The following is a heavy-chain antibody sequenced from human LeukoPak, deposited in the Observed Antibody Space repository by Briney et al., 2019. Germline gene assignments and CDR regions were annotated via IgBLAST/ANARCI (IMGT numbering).Heavy chain of an antibody. V-gene: IGHV3-74*01. CDR1: GFTFSSVW. D-gene: IGHD5-18*01. J-gene: IGHJ4*02. Sequence: PGGSLRFSCAASGFTFSSVWMHWVRQTPGKGLVWVSRINQDGSNTNYADSVKGRFTISRDNAKNTLFLQMNSLRAEDTAVYYCATDGQYSYTYWGQGTLVTVSS. CDR2: INQDGSNT. CDR3: ATDGQYSYTY.